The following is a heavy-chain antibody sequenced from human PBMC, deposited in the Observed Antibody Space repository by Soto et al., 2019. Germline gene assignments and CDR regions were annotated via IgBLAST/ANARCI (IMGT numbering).Heavy chain of an antibody. V-gene: IGHV1-18*01. D-gene: IGHD1-26*01. J-gene: IGHJ5*02. Sequence: ASVKVSCKTSGYTFTAYGLAWLRQAPGQRPEWIGWVATTNTDTNYAQKFQGRVTMTTDTSTTTTYMELRSLRPDDTAVYYCARDMHAGFTHYFDPWGQGTLVTVSS. CDR3: ARDMHAGFTHYFDP. CDR2: VATTNTDT. CDR1: GYTFTAYG.